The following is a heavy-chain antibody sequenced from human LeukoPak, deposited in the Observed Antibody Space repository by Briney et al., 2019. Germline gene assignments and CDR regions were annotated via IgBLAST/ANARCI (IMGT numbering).Heavy chain of an antibody. Sequence: ASVKVSCKASGYTFTGYYMHWLRQAPGQGLEWMGWINPNSGGTNYAQKFQGRVTMTRDTSISTAYMELSRLRSDDTAVYYCARAAYCGGDCYTAGYYYGMDVWGQGTTVTVSS. CDR1: GYTFTGYY. D-gene: IGHD2-21*02. V-gene: IGHV1-2*02. CDR2: INPNSGGT. J-gene: IGHJ6*02. CDR3: ARAAYCGGDCYTAGYYYGMDV.